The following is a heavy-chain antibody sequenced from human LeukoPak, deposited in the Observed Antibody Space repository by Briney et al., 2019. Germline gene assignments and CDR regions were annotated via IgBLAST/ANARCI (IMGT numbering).Heavy chain of an antibody. V-gene: IGHV4-59*08. CDR2: IYYTGST. Sequence: SGPTLGKPSETLSLTCTVSGGSMSNYYGSWIRQPPGKGLEWIAYIYYTGSTYYNPSLKSRVTMSVDTSKNQFSLSLSSVTAADTAIYYCARHISGAATLAWGQGTLVTVSS. D-gene: IGHD3-3*02. J-gene: IGHJ5*02. CDR1: GGSMSNYY. CDR3: ARHISGAATLA.